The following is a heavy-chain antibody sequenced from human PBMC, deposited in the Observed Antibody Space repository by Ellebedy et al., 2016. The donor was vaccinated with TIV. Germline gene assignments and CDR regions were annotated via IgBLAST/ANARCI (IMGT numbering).Heavy chain of an antibody. CDR3: ASSWQQRHGMDV. V-gene: IGHV3-23*01. CDR1: EFAFGSYA. D-gene: IGHD6-13*01. Sequence: GESLKISCAASEFAFGSYAMSWVRQAPGKGLEWVSSITGSGDTTYYGDSVKGRFTISRDNSKNTLYLQMNSLRAEDTAVYYCASSWQQRHGMDVWGQGTTATVSS. CDR2: ITGSGDTT. J-gene: IGHJ6*02.